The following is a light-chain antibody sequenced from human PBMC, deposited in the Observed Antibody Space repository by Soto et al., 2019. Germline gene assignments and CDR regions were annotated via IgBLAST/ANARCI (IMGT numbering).Light chain of an antibody. Sequence: DIQMTQSPYSLAASVGDRVTITCRASQSVSTYLNWYHQKPGKAPKLLIYSASSLQSGVPSRFSGSGSETDFTLTISSLQPEDFATYYCQQTYTTPQPFGPGTRVEI. V-gene: IGKV1-39*01. J-gene: IGKJ1*01. CDR2: SAS. CDR1: QSVSTY. CDR3: QQTYTTPQP.